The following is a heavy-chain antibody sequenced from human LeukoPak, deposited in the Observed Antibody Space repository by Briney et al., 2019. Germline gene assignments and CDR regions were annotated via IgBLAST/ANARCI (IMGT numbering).Heavy chain of an antibody. CDR1: GGSISSTNW. J-gene: IGHJ4*02. V-gene: IGHV4-4*02. CDR3: AREGAAASWVDY. D-gene: IGHD6-13*01. CDR2: IYHSGST. Sequence: SGTLSLTCAVSGGSISSTNWWSWVRQPPGKGLEWIGEIYHSGSTNYNPSLKSRVTISVDTSKNQFSLKLSSVTAADTAVYYCAREGAAASWVDYWGQGTLVTVSS.